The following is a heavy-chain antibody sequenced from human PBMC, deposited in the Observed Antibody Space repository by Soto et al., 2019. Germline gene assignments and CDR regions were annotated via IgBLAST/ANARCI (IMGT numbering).Heavy chain of an antibody. V-gene: IGHV1-2*02. D-gene: IGHD3-22*01. CDR2: INPYSGGT. J-gene: IGHJ3*02. CDR3: ARAGGDYYDSSGYYDDAFEI. Sequence: ASVKVSCKASGYTFTDHYIHWLRQAPGQSLEWMGWINPYSGGTHFARKFQDRVTMARDTSVSTAYMELSSLKSDDTAVYYCARAGGDYYDSSGYYDDAFEIWGQGTMVAVSS. CDR1: GYTFTDHY.